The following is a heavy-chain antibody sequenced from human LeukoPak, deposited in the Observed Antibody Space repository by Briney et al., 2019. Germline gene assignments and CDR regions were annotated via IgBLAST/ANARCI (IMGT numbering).Heavy chain of an antibody. CDR3: ARQIAYYYDSSGYYTTDY. V-gene: IGHV3-33*01. CDR1: GFTFSSYG. J-gene: IGHJ4*02. Sequence: GGSLRLSCAASGFTFSSYGMHWVRQAPGKGLEWVAIIYYDGSDKYYADSVKGRFTISRDNSKDTLYVQMNSLRAEDTAVYYCARQIAYYYDSSGYYTTDYWGQGTLVTVSS. CDR2: IYYDGSDK. D-gene: IGHD3-22*01.